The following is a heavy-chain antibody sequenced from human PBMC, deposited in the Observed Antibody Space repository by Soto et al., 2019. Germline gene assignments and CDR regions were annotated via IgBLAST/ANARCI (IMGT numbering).Heavy chain of an antibody. V-gene: IGHV3-33*01. CDR2: IWYDGSNK. CDR3: AREGGIPIFGVVIRNYFAY. D-gene: IGHD3-3*01. CDR1: GFTFSSYG. J-gene: IGHJ4*02. Sequence: PGGSLRLSCAASGFTFSSYGMHWVRQAPGKGLEWVAVIWYDGSNKYYADSVKGRFTISRDNSKNTLYLQMNSLRAEDTAVYYCAREGGIPIFGVVIRNYFAYRGQGTLVPVSS.